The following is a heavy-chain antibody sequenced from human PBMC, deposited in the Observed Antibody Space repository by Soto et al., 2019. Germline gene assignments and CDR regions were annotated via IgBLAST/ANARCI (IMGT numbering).Heavy chain of an antibody. Sequence: GGSLSLSCAASGFTFSSYWMHWVRQAPGKGLVWVSRINSDGSSTSYADSVKGRFTISRDNAKSTLYLQMNSLRAEDTAVYYCAREIYGDYDGYYCYYMDVWGKGTTVTVSS. V-gene: IGHV3-74*01. D-gene: IGHD4-17*01. CDR2: INSDGSST. CDR3: AREIYGDYDGYYCYYMDV. J-gene: IGHJ6*03. CDR1: GFTFSSYW.